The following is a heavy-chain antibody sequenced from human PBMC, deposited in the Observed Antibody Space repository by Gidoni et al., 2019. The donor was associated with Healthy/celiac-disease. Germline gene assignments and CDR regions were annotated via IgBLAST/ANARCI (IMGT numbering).Heavy chain of an antibody. V-gene: IGHV1-69*04. J-gene: IGHJ4*02. D-gene: IGHD3-3*01. CDR2: IIPIRGIA. CDR3: ARGSNNYDCWSGYYT. CDR1: GATFSSYA. Sequence: QVQLEQSGAEVKTPGSSVKVSCKASGATFSSYAISWGRQVPRQGLEWMGRIIPIRGIANYAKKCQGRVTITADKSTSTSYMELSSLRSEDTAVDYCARGSNNYDCWSGYYTWGQGTLVTVSS.